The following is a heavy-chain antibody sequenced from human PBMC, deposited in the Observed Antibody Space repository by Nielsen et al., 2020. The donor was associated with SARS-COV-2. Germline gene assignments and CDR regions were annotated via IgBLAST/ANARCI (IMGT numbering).Heavy chain of an antibody. J-gene: IGHJ4*02. CDR2: ISGSGGST. D-gene: IGHD3-10*01. CDR1: GFTFSSYA. V-gene: IGHV3-23*01. Sequence: GGSLRLSCAASGFTFSSYAMSWVRQAPGKGLEWVSAISGSGGSTYYADSVKGRFTISRDNSKNTLYLQMISLRAEDTAVYYCANTYYYGSGSYYKGNTDYWGQGTLVTVSS. CDR3: ANTYYYGSGSYYKGNTDY.